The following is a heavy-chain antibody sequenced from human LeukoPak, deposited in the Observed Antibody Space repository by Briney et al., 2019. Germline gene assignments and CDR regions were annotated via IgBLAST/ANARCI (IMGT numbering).Heavy chain of an antibody. CDR1: GYTFTNYD. D-gene: IGHD5-18*01. J-gene: IGHJ4*02. CDR2: MNPNSGST. CDR3: ARGPPRIQLSDY. V-gene: IGHV1-8*01. Sequence: GASVKVSCKASGYTFTNYDFNWMRQATGQGLEWMGWMNPNSGSTGYAQKFQGRVTITRDTSASTAYMELSSLRSEDTAVYYCARGPPRIQLSDYWGQGTLVTVSS.